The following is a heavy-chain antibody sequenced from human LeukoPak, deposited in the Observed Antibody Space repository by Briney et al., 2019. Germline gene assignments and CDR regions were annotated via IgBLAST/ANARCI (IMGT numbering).Heavy chain of an antibody. D-gene: IGHD3-10*01. CDR3: ASPVGDSYGSGLDY. Sequence: GESLKISCKGSGYSFTSYWISWVRQMPGKGLEWMGRIDPSDSYTNYSPSFQGHVTISSDKSISTAYSHWSSLKASDTAMYYCASPVGDSYGSGLDYWGQGTLVTVSS. V-gene: IGHV5-10-1*01. CDR1: GYSFTSYW. CDR2: IDPSDSYT. J-gene: IGHJ4*02.